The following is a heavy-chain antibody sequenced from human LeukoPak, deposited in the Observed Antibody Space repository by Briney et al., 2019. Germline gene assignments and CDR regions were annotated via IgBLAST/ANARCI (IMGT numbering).Heavy chain of an antibody. V-gene: IGHV3-23*01. CDR1: GFTFSSFA. Sequence: GGSLRLSCAASGFTFSSFALSWVRQAPGKGLEWLTGISGSGGRTDYADSVKGRFTISRDTYKHTLYMQMSSLRADDTALYYCAKSPPRCSGGSCYGYWGQGTLVTVSS. D-gene: IGHD2-15*01. J-gene: IGHJ4*02. CDR3: AKSPPRCSGGSCYGY. CDR2: ISGSGGRT.